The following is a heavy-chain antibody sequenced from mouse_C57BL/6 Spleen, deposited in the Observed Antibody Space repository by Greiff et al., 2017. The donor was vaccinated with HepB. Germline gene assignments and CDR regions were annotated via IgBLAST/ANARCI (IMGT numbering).Heavy chain of an antibody. D-gene: IGHD2-4*01. CDR3: ASWYDYDNAMDY. V-gene: IGHV1-39*01. J-gene: IGHJ4*01. Sequence: EVKLQESGPELVKPGASVKISCKASGYSFTDYNMNWVKQSNGKSLEWIGVINPNYGTTSYNQKFKGKATLTVDQSSSTAYMQLNSLTSEDSAVYYCASWYDYDNAMDYWGQGTSVTVSS. CDR2: INPNYGTT. CDR1: GYSFTDYN.